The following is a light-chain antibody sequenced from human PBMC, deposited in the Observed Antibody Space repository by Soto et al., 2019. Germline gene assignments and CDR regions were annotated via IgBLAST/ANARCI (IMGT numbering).Light chain of an antibody. J-gene: IGLJ2*01. V-gene: IGLV2-8*01. CDR2: DVS. CDR3: SSSAGSNNLVV. Sequence: QSALTQPPSASGSPGQSVTISCTGTSSDVGGYNYVSWYQQHPGKAPKLMIYDVSNRPSGVPDRFSGSKSGNTASLTVSGLQAEDEADYYCSSSAGSNNLVVFGGGTKVTVL. CDR1: SSDVGGYNY.